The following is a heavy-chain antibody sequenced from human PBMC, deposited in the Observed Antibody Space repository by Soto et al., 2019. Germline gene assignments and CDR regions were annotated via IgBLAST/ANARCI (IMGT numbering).Heavy chain of an antibody. CDR3: ARQVRTEANNFWYFDI. D-gene: IGHD3-3*01. V-gene: IGHV4-39*01. Sequence: SETLSLTCSVSGGSSDTNYWAWIRQAPGKGLDWLGSVSHSGAFYTPSLKSRVTVVVMSKSQFSLNLNSVTAADTATYYCARQVRTEANNFWYFDIWGQGTPVTVSS. CDR2: VSHSGA. CDR1: GGSSDTNY. J-gene: IGHJ4*02.